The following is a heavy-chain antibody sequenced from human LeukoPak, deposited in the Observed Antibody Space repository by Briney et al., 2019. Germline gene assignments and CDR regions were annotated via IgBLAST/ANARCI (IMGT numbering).Heavy chain of an antibody. CDR2: ISGSGGST. V-gene: IGHV3-23*01. D-gene: IGHD3-10*01. CDR3: AKGWRLLWFGESNSLFDY. Sequence: GGSLRLSCAASGFTFSSYAMSWVRQAPGKGLEWVSAISGSGGSTCYADSVKGRFTISRDNSKNTLYLQMNSLRAEDTAVYYCAKGWRLLWFGESNSLFDYWGQGTLVTVSS. J-gene: IGHJ4*02. CDR1: GFTFSSYA.